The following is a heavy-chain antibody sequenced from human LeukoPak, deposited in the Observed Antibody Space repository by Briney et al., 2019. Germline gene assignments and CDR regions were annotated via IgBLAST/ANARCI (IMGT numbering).Heavy chain of an antibody. CDR3: ARNRNGGSGSYGNWFDP. D-gene: IGHD3-10*01. Sequence: GESLKISCKGSGYSSTSYWIGWMRQMPGKGLEWMGIIYPGDSDTRYSPSFQGQVTISADKSISTAYLQWSSLKASDTAMYYCARNRNGGSGSYGNWFDPWGQGTLVTVSS. J-gene: IGHJ5*02. CDR2: IYPGDSDT. V-gene: IGHV5-51*01. CDR1: GYSSTSYW.